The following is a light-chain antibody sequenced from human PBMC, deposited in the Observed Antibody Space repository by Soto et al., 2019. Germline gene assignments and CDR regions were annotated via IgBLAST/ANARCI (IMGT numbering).Light chain of an antibody. CDR2: SAS. CDR3: QRYGG. CDR1: QSVSSSH. J-gene: IGKJ1*01. Sequence: EIVLTQSPATLSLSPGETATLSCRASQSVSSSHLAWYQQKPGQAPRLLIYSASSRATGIPDRFSGSGSGTDFTLTISRLEPEDFAVYYCQRYGGFGQGTKVDIK. V-gene: IGKV3-20*01.